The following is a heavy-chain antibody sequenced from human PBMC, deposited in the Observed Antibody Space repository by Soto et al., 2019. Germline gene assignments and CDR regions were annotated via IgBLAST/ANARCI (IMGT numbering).Heavy chain of an antibody. Sequence: SETLSLTCAVYGGSFSYYYWSWIRQSPGKGLEWIGEISPSGTTKYNPSLKSRVIISMHTSTNQFSLYLSSVTAADTAVYYCTRGRLYYDSGTYANWGQGTLVTVSS. J-gene: IGHJ4*02. CDR2: ISPSGTT. CDR3: TRGRLYYDSGTYAN. D-gene: IGHD3-10*01. V-gene: IGHV4-34*01. CDR1: GGSFSYYY.